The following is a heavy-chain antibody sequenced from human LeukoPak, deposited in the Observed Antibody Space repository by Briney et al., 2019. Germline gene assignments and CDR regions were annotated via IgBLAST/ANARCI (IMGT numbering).Heavy chain of an antibody. D-gene: IGHD5-24*01. J-gene: IGHJ4*02. Sequence: PGGSLRLSCAASGFTFSSYWMRWVRQAPGKGLEWLANIKQDGSEKYYVDSVKGRFTISRDNPKNSLYLQMNGLRAEDTAVYYCARGRAVDYWGPGTLVTVSS. CDR2: IKQDGSEK. CDR3: ARGRAVDY. V-gene: IGHV3-7*05. CDR1: GFTFSSYW.